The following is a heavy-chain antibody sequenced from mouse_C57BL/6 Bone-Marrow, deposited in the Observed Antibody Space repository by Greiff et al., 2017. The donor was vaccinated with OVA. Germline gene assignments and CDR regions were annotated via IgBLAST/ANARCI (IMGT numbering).Heavy chain of an antibody. CDR3: ARRRFYYFDY. CDR2: IYPRSGNT. Sequence: VQLQQSGAELARPGASVKLSCKASGYTFTSYGISWVKQRTGQGLEWIGEIYPRSGNTYYNEKFKGKATLTAGKSSSTAYMELRSLTSEDSAVYFCARRRFYYFDYWGQGTTLTVSS. V-gene: IGHV1-81*01. J-gene: IGHJ2*01. CDR1: GYTFTSYG.